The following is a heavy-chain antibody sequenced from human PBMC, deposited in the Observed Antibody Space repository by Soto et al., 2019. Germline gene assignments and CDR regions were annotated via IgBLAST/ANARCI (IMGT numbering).Heavy chain of an antibody. CDR1: GGSISSSSYY. D-gene: IGHD4-17*01. Sequence: QLQLQESGPGLVKPSETLSLTCTVSGGSISSSSYYWGWIRQPPGKGLEWIGSIYYSGSTYYNPSLKSRVTISVDTSKNQFSLKLSSVTAADTAVYYCARINYGGLYYYYYGMDVWGQGTTVTVSS. CDR2: IYYSGST. J-gene: IGHJ6*02. CDR3: ARINYGGLYYYYYGMDV. V-gene: IGHV4-39*01.